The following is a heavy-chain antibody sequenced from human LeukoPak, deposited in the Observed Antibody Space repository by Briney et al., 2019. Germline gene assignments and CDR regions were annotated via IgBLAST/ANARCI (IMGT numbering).Heavy chain of an antibody. D-gene: IGHD6-19*01. V-gene: IGHV3-48*03. CDR1: GFTFSSYE. Sequence: GGSLRLSCAASGFTFSSYEMNWVRQAPGKGLEWLSCISSSVGTIYQADSVKGPFTISRDNAKNLQYLQINSLRAEDTAIYYWAGKIALAGPAYDYWGQEPSSPSPQ. CDR3: AGKIALAGPAYDY. CDR2: ISSSVGTI. J-gene: IGHJ4*01.